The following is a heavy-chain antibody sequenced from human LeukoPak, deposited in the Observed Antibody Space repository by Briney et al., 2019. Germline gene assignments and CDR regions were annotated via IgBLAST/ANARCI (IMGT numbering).Heavy chain of an antibody. CDR1: GFTFSTYD. CDR2: ITTTSTLI. Sequence: PGGSLRLSCAASGFTFSTYDMNWVRQAPGKGLEWVSSITTTSTLIYYADSVKGRFTISRDNAKNSLYLQMDSLTAEDTAAYYCSAAAAALDYWGQGTLVTVSS. V-gene: IGHV3-21*01. CDR3: SAAAAALDY. D-gene: IGHD6-13*01. J-gene: IGHJ4*02.